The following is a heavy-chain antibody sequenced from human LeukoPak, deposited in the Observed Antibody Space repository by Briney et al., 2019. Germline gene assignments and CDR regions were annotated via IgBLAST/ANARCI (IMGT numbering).Heavy chain of an antibody. D-gene: IGHD1-14*01. CDR1: GFTFRNYV. CDR2: TSSDLNVK. J-gene: IGHJ3*02. CDR3: AKVQFTWLNHGDDAFDI. V-gene: IGHV3-30*18. Sequence: QSGGSLRLSCAASGFTFRNYVIHWVRQAPGKGLEWVAVTSSDLNVKLYADSVKGRFTISRDNSKNTLYLQMNSLRAEDTAVYYCAKVQFTWLNHGDDAFDIWGQGTMVTVSS.